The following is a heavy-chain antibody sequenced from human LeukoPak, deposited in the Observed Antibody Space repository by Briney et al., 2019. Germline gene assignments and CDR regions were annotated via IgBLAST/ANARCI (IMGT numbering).Heavy chain of an antibody. V-gene: IGHV5-51*01. Sequence: GESLKTSCKGPGYSFTSYWCGWVRQMPGKGLRWLGVIYPGSCGTNYSQSFQGQVTISADKSISTAYLQLSSLKAADTAVYYCASPMGGGWFAFDIWGQGTMVTVSS. D-gene: IGHD1-26*01. J-gene: IGHJ3*02. CDR1: GYSFTSYW. CDR2: IYPGSCGT. CDR3: ASPMGGGWFAFDI.